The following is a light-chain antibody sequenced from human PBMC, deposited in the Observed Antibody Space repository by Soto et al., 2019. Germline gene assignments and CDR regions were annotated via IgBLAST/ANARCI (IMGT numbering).Light chain of an antibody. V-gene: IGKV1-5*03. Sequence: DIQMTQSPSTLSASVGDTVTITCRASQSISSWLAWYQQKPGKAPMLLIYKASTLESGVPSRFSGSGSGTEFTLTISSLQPDDFATYYCQQYNNYSLTFGGGTKVEIK. CDR1: QSISSW. CDR2: KAS. J-gene: IGKJ4*01. CDR3: QQYNNYSLT.